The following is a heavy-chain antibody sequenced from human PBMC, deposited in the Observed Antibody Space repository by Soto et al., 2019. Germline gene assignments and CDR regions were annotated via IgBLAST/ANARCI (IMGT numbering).Heavy chain of an antibody. CDR2: ISSSSSYI. Sequence: EVQLVESGGGLVKPGGSLRLSCAASGFTFSSYSMNWVRQAPGKGLEWVSSISSSSSYIYYADSVKGRFTISRDNAKNSLYLQMNSLRAEDTAVYYCARGVAARIYGMDVWGQGTTVTVSS. J-gene: IGHJ6*02. D-gene: IGHD6-6*01. V-gene: IGHV3-21*01. CDR1: GFTFSSYS. CDR3: ARGVAARIYGMDV.